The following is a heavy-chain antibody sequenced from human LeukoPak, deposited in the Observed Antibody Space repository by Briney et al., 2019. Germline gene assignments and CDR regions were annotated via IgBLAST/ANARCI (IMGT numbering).Heavy chain of an antibody. CDR1: GGFISQEY. D-gene: IGHD4-17*01. J-gene: IGHJ5*02. CDR2: IYNSGSA. V-gene: IGHV4-59*13. Sequence: SETLSLTCTVSGGFISQEYWSWTRQPPGKGLEWIGYIYNSGSASYNPSLGSRVTMSVDTSKKQISLKLRSVTAADTAMYYCARDRLRHFDPWGQGTLVTVSS. CDR3: ARDRLRHFDP.